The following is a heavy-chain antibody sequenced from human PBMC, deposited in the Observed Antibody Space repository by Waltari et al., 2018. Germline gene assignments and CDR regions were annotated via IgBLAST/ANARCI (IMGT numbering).Heavy chain of an antibody. CDR3: ASSPLWSGGDSNCYFDL. CDR2: INPNSGCT. J-gene: IGHJ2*01. V-gene: IGHV1-2*02. CDR1: GYTFTGYY. Sequence: QVQLVQSGAEVKKPGASVKVSCKASGYTFTGYYMNWVRQAHGQGPEWMGWINPNSGCTNYAQELQARVTMTRDTAITTGYMELSRLRSDATAVYSCASSPLWSGGDSNCYFDLWGRGTLVTFSS. D-gene: IGHD3-3*01.